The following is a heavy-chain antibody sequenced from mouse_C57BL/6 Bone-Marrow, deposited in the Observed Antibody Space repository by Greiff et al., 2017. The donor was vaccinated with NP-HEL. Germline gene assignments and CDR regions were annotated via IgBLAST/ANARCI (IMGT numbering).Heavy chain of an antibody. V-gene: IGHV3-6*01. J-gene: IGHJ2*01. CDR1: GYSITSGYY. CDR3: ARDAN. Sequence: DVQLQESGPGLVKPSQSLSLTCSVTGYSITSGYYWNWIRQFPGNKLEWMGYISYDGSNNYNPSLKNRISITRDTSKNQFFLKLNSVTTEDTATYYCARDANWGQGTTLTVSS. CDR2: ISYDGSN.